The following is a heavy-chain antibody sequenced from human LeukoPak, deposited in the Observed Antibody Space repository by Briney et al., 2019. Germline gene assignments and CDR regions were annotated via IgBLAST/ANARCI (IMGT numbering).Heavy chain of an antibody. J-gene: IGHJ4*02. CDR2: ISGSGGST. CDR1: GFTFSSYA. CDR3: AIATYYYDSSGRTSDY. Sequence: GGSLRLSCAASGFTFSSYAMSWVRQAPGKGLEWVSAISGSGGSTYYADSVKGRFTISRDNSKNTLYLQMNSLRAEDTAVYYCAIATYYYDSSGRTSDYWGRGTLVTVSS. V-gene: IGHV3-23*01. D-gene: IGHD3-22*01.